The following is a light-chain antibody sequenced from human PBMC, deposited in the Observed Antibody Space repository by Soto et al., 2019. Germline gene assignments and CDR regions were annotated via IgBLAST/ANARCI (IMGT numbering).Light chain of an antibody. V-gene: IGKV3-15*01. CDR1: QSVSGN. J-gene: IGKJ4*01. CDR3: QQYHNWPPGLT. CDR2: GAS. Sequence: EVVMTQSPATLSVSPGERVTLSCTASQSVSGNLAWYQQKPGQAPRLLIHGASTRATDIPARFSGSGSGTEFTLTITSLQSEDFAFYYCQQYHNWPPGLTLGGGTKVDI.